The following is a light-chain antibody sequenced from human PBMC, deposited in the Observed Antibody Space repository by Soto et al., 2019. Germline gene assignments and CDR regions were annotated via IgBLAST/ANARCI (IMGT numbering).Light chain of an antibody. J-gene: IGLJ2*01. V-gene: IGLV2-11*01. CDR2: YVT. Sequence: QSVLTQPRSVSGSPGQSVPISCSGTSSDVGIYNYVSWYQQSPGKAPKLIIYYVTKRPSGVPDRFSGSKSGNTASLTISGLQAEDEADYYCCSYAGSYTMLFGGGTKLTVL. CDR3: CSYAGSYTML. CDR1: SSDVGIYNY.